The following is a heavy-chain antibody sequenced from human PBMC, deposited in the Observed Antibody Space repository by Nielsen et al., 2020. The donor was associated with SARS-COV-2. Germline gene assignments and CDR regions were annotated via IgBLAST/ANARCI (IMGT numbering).Heavy chain of an antibody. CDR2: IKSEIDGGTT. CDR1: GITFRNAW. CDR3: TTEEEKDYGSGRPLDY. D-gene: IGHD3-10*01. Sequence: GESLKISCATSGITFRNAWMNWVRQAPGKGLEWVGRIKSEIDGGTTDTAAPGKGRFIISRDYSKNTLYLQMNSLKTEDTAVYYCTTEEEKDYGSGRPLDYWGQGTLVTVSS. V-gene: IGHV3-15*01. J-gene: IGHJ4*02.